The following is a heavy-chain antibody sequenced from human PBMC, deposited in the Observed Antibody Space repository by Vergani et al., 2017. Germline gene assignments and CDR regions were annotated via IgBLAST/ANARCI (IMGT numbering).Heavy chain of an antibody. CDR2: ITPFNGNT. Sequence: QVQLVQSGTEMKKPGSSVKVSCKASGYTFTYRYLHWVRQAPGQALEWMGWITPFNGNTNYAQKFQDRVTITRDRSMSTAYMELCSLRSEDTAMYYCALAESSTSCINSVCITPETGSWFDPWGQGTLVTVSS. CDR3: ALAESSTSCINSVCITPETGSWFDP. CDR1: GYTFTYRY. D-gene: IGHD2-2*01. V-gene: IGHV1-45*02. J-gene: IGHJ5*02.